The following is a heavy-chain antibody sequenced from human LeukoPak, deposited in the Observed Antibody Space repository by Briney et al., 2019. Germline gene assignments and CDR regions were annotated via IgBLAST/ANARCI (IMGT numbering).Heavy chain of an antibody. Sequence: SETLSLTCTVSGGSISDTNYYWAWIRQPPGEGLEWIGSIHYSGSTNYNPSLKSRVTISVDTSKNQFSLKLSSVTAADTAVYYCASSGEGYCSGGSCYFHYWGQGTLVTVSS. D-gene: IGHD2-15*01. V-gene: IGHV4-39*07. CDR1: GGSISDTNYY. CDR3: ASSGEGYCSGGSCYFHY. CDR2: IHYSGST. J-gene: IGHJ4*02.